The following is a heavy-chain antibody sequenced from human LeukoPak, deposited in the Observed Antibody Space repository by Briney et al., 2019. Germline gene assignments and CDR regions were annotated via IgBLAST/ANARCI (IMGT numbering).Heavy chain of an antibody. D-gene: IGHD3-22*01. CDR1: GFTFSSYA. Sequence: GGSLRLSCAASGFTFSSYAMHWVRQAPGKGLEWVSVIYSGGSTYYADSVKGRFTISRDNSKNTLYLQMNSLRAEDTAVYYCASSTKVVITTLYYYYGMDVWGQGTTVTVSS. CDR2: IYSGGST. V-gene: IGHV3-66*01. CDR3: ASSTKVVITTLYYYYGMDV. J-gene: IGHJ6*02.